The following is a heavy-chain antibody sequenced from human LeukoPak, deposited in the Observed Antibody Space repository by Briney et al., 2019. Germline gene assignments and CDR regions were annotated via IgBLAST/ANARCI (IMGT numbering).Heavy chain of an antibody. CDR1: GFNFSDYY. Sequence: PGGSLRISCAASGFNFSDYYMSWIRQAPGKGPEWISYISNRAYSKYYADSVKGRFTISRDNANNSLYLQMSSLRVEDTAFYYCVRGKRRFDQWGQGTLVSVSS. CDR3: VRGKRRFDQ. CDR2: ISNRAYSK. D-gene: IGHD3-3*01. J-gene: IGHJ4*02. V-gene: IGHV3-11*01.